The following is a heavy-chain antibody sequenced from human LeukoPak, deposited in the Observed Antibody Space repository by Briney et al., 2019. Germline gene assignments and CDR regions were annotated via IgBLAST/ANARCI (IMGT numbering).Heavy chain of an antibody. J-gene: IGHJ4*02. V-gene: IGHV3-74*01. CDR1: GFTFSSYW. CDR3: ARDPRFYGDYDY. CDR2: INSDGSST. D-gene: IGHD4-17*01. Sequence: GGSLRLSCAASGFTFSSYWMHWVRQAPGKGLVWVSRINSDGSSTSYADSVKGRFTISRDNAKNTLYLQMNSLRAEDTAEYYCARDPRFYGDYDYWGQGTLVTVSS.